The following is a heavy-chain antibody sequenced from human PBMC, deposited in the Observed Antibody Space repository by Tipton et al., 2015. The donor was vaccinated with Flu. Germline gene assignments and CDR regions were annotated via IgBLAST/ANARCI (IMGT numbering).Heavy chain of an antibody. V-gene: IGHV3-7*01. CDR1: GFTFTYYW. D-gene: IGHD1-1*01. Sequence: SLRLSCAASGFTFTYYWMTWVRQAPGKGLEWVANIKQDGSEKYYVDSVKGRFTISRDNAKNSLYLQMSSLRAEDTAVYYCARVRGTGKGSYYYCGTDVWGQGTAVTVSS. CDR3: ARVRGTGKGSYYYCGTDV. CDR2: IKQDGSEK. J-gene: IGHJ6*02.